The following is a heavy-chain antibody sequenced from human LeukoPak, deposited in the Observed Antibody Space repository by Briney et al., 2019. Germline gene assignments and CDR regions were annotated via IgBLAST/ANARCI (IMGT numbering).Heavy chain of an antibody. Sequence: GASVKVSCKASGYIFTGYYMHWGRQAPGQGLEWMGWINPNSGGTNYAQKFQGRVTMTRDTSISTAYMELSRLRSDDTAVYYCARASGTTVTTRFDYWGQGTLVTVSS. D-gene: IGHD4-11*01. CDR1: GYIFTGYY. J-gene: IGHJ4*02. V-gene: IGHV1-2*02. CDR3: ARASGTTVTTRFDY. CDR2: INPNSGGT.